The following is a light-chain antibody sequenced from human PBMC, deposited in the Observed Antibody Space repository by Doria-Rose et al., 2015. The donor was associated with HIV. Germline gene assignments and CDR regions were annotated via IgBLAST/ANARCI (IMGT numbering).Light chain of an antibody. V-gene: IGKV4-1*01. J-gene: IGKJ3*01. CDR1: QSLLYTSKNY. CDR2: WAS. Sequence: DIRVTQSPESLGMSLGERATLNCKSNQSLLYTSKNYLAWYQQKPGQPLTLLIYWASTRQSGVPARFSGSGSGTDFTLTISSLEAEDVSVYYCQQYYDTPSFGPGATVDIK. CDR3: QQYYDTPS.